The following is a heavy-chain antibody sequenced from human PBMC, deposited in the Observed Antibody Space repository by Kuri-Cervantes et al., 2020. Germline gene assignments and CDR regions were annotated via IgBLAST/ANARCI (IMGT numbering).Heavy chain of an antibody. CDR1: GFTFSGYA. Sequence: GGSLRLSCVASGFTFSGYAMSWVRQAPGKGLEWVSVISGSSSSTYYADSVKGRFAISRDNSKNTLYLQMNSLRAEDAAVYYCAKFPNYHDSGGYVFDYWGQGTLVTVSS. CDR2: ISGSSSST. CDR3: AKFPNYHDSGGYVFDY. V-gene: IGHV3-23*01. J-gene: IGHJ4*02. D-gene: IGHD3-22*01.